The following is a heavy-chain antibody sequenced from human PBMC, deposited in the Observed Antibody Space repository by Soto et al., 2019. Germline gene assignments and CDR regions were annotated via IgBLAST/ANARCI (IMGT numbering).Heavy chain of an antibody. CDR3: ARDHYVILTGYYTPPYYYYGMDV. V-gene: IGHV1-3*01. D-gene: IGHD3-9*01. CDR1: GYTFTSYA. Sequence: ASVKVSCKASGYTFTSYAMHWVRQAPGQRLEWMGWINAGNGNTKYSQKFQGRVTITRDTSASTAYMELSSLRSEDTAVYYCARDHYVILTGYYTPPYYYYGMDVWSQGTTVTVSS. J-gene: IGHJ6*02. CDR2: INAGNGNT.